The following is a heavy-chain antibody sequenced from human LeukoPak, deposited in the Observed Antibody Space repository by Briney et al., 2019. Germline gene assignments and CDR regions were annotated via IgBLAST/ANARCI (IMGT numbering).Heavy chain of an antibody. J-gene: IGHJ1*01. D-gene: IGHD3-10*01. CDR1: GGSISSSNW. CDR2: IYHSGST. Sequence: SETLSLTCAVSGGSISSSNWWSWVRQPPGKGLEWIGEIYHSGSTNYNPSLKSRATISVDKSKNQFSLKLSSVTAADTAVYYCASDPYYGSGRAYFQHWGQGTLVTVSS. CDR3: ASDPYYGSGRAYFQH. V-gene: IGHV4-4*02.